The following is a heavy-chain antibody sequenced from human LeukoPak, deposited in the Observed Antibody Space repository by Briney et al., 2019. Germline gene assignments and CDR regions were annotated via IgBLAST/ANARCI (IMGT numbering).Heavy chain of an antibody. J-gene: IGHJ6*02. V-gene: IGHV3-23*01. Sequence: GGSLRLSCAASGFTFSSYAMSWVRQAPGKGLEWVSAISGSGGSTYYADSVKGRFTISRDNSKNTLYLQMNSLRAEDTAVYYCARTESSSWSNYYYYYGMDVWGQGTTVTVSS. CDR3: ARTESSSWSNYYYYYGMDV. CDR2: ISGSGGST. CDR1: GFTFSSYA. D-gene: IGHD6-13*01.